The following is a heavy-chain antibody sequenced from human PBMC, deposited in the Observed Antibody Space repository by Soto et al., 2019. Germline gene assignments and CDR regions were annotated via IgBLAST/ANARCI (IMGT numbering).Heavy chain of an antibody. J-gene: IGHJ6*02. V-gene: IGHV4-34*01. Sequence: SETLSLTCAVYGGSFSGYYWSWIRQPPGKGLEWIGEINHSGSTNYNPSLKSRVTISVDTSKNQFSLKLSSVTAADTAVYYCARGHQPTTFGVVTSRSSYYGMDVWGQGTTVTVSS. CDR2: INHSGST. D-gene: IGHD3-3*01. CDR3: ARGHQPTTFGVVTSRSSYYGMDV. CDR1: GGSFSGYY.